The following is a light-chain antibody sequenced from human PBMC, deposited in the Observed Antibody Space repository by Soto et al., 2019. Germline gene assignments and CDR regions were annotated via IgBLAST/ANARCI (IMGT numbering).Light chain of an antibody. CDR1: SSDIGGYNY. V-gene: IGLV2-8*01. J-gene: IGLJ3*02. Sequence: QSALTQPPSASGSPGQSVTISCTGTSSDIGGYNYVSWYQQHPGKAPKVMIYEVSERPSGVPDRFSGSKSGNTASLTVSGLQPEDEADYYCSSYAGSNNLGVFGGGTKLTVL. CDR3: SSYAGSNNLGV. CDR2: EVS.